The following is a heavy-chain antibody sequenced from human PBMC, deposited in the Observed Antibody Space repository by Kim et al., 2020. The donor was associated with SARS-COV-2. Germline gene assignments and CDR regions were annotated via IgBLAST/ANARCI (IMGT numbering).Heavy chain of an antibody. D-gene: IGHD1-26*01. Sequence: SETLSLTCTVSGGSISSSSYYWGWIRQPPGKGLEWIGSIYYSGSTYYNPSLKSRVTISVDTSKNQFSLKLSSVTAADTAVYYCASGREESVGATHYYYYGMDVWGQGTTVTVSS. CDR3: ASGREESVGATHYYYYGMDV. CDR1: GGSISSSSYY. CDR2: IYYSGST. V-gene: IGHV4-39*07. J-gene: IGHJ6*02.